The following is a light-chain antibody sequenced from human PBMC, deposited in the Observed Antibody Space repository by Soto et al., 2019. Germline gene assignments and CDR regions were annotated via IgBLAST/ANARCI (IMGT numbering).Light chain of an antibody. CDR2: GAS. CDR3: QQYGSSPIT. V-gene: IGKV3-20*01. CDR1: QSISSSY. J-gene: IGKJ5*01. Sequence: EIVLTQSPGTLSLSPGERATLSCRASQSISSSYLAWYQQKPGQAPRLFIYGASSRATGIPDRFSGSGSGTDFTLSISTLEPEDFAVYYCQQYGSSPITFGQGTRLE.